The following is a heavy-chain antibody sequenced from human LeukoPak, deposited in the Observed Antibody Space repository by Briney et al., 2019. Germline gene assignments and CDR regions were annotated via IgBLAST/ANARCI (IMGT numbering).Heavy chain of an antibody. J-gene: IGHJ4*02. D-gene: IGHD6-6*01. CDR1: GFIFSDYS. Sequence: GGSLRLSCAASGFIFSDYSMNWVRQAPGKGLEWVSHITSSSSTIYYADSVKGRFTISRDNGKNPLYLQMNSLRAEDTAVYYCARAGPYSSSNDWGQGTLVTVSS. CDR3: ARAGPYSSSND. V-gene: IGHV3-48*01. CDR2: ITSSSSTI.